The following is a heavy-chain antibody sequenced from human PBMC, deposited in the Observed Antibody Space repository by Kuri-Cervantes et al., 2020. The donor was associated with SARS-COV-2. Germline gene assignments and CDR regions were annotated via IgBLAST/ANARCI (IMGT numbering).Heavy chain of an antibody. CDR1: GYTFTNYD. Sequence: ASVKVSCKASGYTFTNYDINWVRQATGQGLEWMGWMNPNTGVAGYTQKFQDRITMTRDTSVSTAYMELSSLTFADTATYYCTRRSVTRDYWGQGTLATVSS. J-gene: IGHJ4*02. CDR2: MNPNTGVA. V-gene: IGHV1-8*01. CDR3: TRRSVTRDY. D-gene: IGHD2-21*02.